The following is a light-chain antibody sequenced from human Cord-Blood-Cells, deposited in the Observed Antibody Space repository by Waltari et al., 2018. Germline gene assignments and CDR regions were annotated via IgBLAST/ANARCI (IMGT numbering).Light chain of an antibody. Sequence: QSALTQPPSASGSPGQSVTISCTGTSSDVGGYNSVSWYQQHPGKPPKLMIYEVSKRPSGVPDRFSGSKSGNTASLTVSGLQAEDEADYYCSSYAGSNNYVFGTGTKVTVL. J-gene: IGLJ1*01. CDR3: SSYAGSNNYV. V-gene: IGLV2-8*01. CDR1: SSDVGGYNS. CDR2: EVS.